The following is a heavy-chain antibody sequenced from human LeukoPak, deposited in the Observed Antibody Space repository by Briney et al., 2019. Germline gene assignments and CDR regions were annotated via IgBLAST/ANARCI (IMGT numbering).Heavy chain of an antibody. CDR3: ARIMGSYSSSWYKAEYFQH. CDR1: GGSISSSSYY. D-gene: IGHD6-13*01. CDR2: IYYSGST. Sequence: SETLSLTCTVSGGSISSSSYYWGWIRQPPGKGLEWIGSIYYSGSTYYNPSLKSRVTISIDTSKNQFSLKLSSVTAADTAVYHCARIMGSYSSSWYKAEYFQHWGQGTLVTVSS. V-gene: IGHV4-39*07. J-gene: IGHJ1*01.